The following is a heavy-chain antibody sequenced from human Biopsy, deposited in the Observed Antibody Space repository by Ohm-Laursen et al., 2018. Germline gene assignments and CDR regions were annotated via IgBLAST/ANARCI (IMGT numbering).Heavy chain of an antibody. Sequence: TLSFTCTVSGGCIRSDCWSWIWQNPWKGLEWIGNIYYSGSTNYNPSLKSRVTISVDTSKNQFSLRLNSVTATDTAVYYCARATNSTGWPYYYFFGMDVWGQGTTVTVSS. CDR3: ARATNSTGWPYYYFFGMDV. CDR2: IYYSGST. D-gene: IGHD2/OR15-2a*01. J-gene: IGHJ6*02. V-gene: IGHV4-59*01. CDR1: GGCIRSDC.